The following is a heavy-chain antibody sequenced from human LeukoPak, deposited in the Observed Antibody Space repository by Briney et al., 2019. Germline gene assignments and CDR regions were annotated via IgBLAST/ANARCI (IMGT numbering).Heavy chain of an antibody. D-gene: IGHD5-18*01. Sequence: SETLSLTCAVYGGSFSGYYWSWIRQPPGKGLEWIGEINHSGSTNYNPSLKSRVTISVDTSKNQFSLKLSSVTAADTAVYYCARRTVDTAMGYFDYWGQGTLVTVSS. CDR3: ARRTVDTAMGYFDY. V-gene: IGHV4-34*01. CDR1: GGSFSGYY. CDR2: INHSGST. J-gene: IGHJ4*02.